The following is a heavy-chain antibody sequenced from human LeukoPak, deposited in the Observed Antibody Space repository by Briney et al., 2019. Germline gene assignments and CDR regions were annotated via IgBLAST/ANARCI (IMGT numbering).Heavy chain of an antibody. D-gene: IGHD6-13*01. CDR3: AIMPSGRIAAAGIPDY. J-gene: IGHJ4*02. CDR1: GFTFSSYS. CDR2: ISSSSSYI. V-gene: IGHV3-21*01. Sequence: GSLRLSCAASGFTFSSYSMNWVRQAPGKGLEWVSSISSSSSYIYYADSVKGRFTISRDNAKNSLYLQMNSLRAEDTAVYYCAIMPSGRIAAAGIPDYWGQGTLVTVSS.